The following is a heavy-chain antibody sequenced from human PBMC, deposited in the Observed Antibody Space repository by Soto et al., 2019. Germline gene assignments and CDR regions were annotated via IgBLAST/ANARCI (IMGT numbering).Heavy chain of an antibody. V-gene: IGHV4-34*01. CDR3: ASSPDFYSYGFGY. CDR2: INHSGST. CDR1: GGSFSGYY. Sequence: SETLSLTCAVYGGSFSGYYWSWIRQPPGKGLEWIGEINHSGSTNYNPSLKSRVTISVDTSKNQFSLKLTSVTAADTAVYYCASSPDFYSYGFGYWGQGTLVTVSS. J-gene: IGHJ4*02. D-gene: IGHD5-18*01.